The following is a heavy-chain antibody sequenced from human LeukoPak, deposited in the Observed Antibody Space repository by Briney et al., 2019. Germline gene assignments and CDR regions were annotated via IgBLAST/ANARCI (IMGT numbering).Heavy chain of an antibody. J-gene: IGHJ4*02. V-gene: IGHV3-11*04. Sequence: PGGSLRLSCAASGFTFSDYYMSWIRQAPGKGLEWVSYISSSGSTIYYADSVKGRFTISRDNSKSTLYLQMNSLRAEDTAVYYCAKDGGYSYGSLDYWGQGTLVTVSS. CDR3: AKDGGYSYGSLDY. D-gene: IGHD5-18*01. CDR1: GFTFSDYY. CDR2: ISSSGSTI.